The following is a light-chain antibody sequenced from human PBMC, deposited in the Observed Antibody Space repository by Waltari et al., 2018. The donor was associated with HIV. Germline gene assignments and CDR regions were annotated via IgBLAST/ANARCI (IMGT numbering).Light chain of an antibody. CDR3: AAWNDSLSGYV. CDR2: RNK. CDR1: SSNIGRNY. J-gene: IGLJ1*01. V-gene: IGLV1-47*01. Sequence: QSVLTQPPSASGTPGQRVTISCSGSSSNIGRNYVYWHQQLPGTAPKLLIYRNKQRPSGVPDRFSGSKSGTSASLAINGLRSEDEADYYCAAWNDSLSGYVFGTGTKVTV.